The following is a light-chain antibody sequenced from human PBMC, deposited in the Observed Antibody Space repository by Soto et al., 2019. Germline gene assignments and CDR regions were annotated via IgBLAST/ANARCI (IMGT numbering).Light chain of an antibody. CDR3: QQYNNWPRT. J-gene: IGKJ1*01. Sequence: IVMTQSLGTVSVSPGERVTLSCRASHDVSNNLAWYQQRPGQAPRLLIYGASTRATGIPARFSGSGSGTEFTLTISSLQSEDFAVYYCQQYNNWPRTFGQGTKVDIK. CDR1: HDVSNN. V-gene: IGKV3-15*01. CDR2: GAS.